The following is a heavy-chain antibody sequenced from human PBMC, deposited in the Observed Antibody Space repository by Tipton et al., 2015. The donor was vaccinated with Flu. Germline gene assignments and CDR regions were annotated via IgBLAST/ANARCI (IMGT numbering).Heavy chain of an antibody. CDR3: ARVGSRLNSYGMGV. Sequence: SLRLSCATSGFTVSSNHMSWVRQAPGKRPECVSVIYRGGNTYYADSVKGRFTISRDNSKDTLYLQMNSLRTEDTAVYYCARVGSRLNSYGMGVWGQGTTVTVSS. D-gene: IGHD2-15*01. J-gene: IGHJ6*02. CDR2: IYRGGNT. CDR1: GFTVSSNH. V-gene: IGHV3-53*01.